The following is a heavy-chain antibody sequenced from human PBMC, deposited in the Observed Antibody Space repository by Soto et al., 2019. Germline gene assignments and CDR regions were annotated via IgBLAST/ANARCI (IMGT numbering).Heavy chain of an antibody. CDR1: GGSISSGGYY. D-gene: IGHD2-2*02. CDR3: ARGYCSRTSCYIWDNWFDP. Sequence: SETLSLTCTVSGGSISSGGYYWSWIRQHPGKGLEWIGYIYYSGSTYYNPSLKSRVTISVDTSKNQFSLKLSSVTAADTAVYYCARGYCSRTSCYIWDNWFDPWGQGTLVTVYS. V-gene: IGHV4-31*03. CDR2: IYYSGST. J-gene: IGHJ5*02.